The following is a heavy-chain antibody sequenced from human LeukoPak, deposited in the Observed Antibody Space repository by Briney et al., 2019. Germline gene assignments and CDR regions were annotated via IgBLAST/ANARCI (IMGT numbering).Heavy chain of an antibody. D-gene: IGHD2-15*01. V-gene: IGHV3-30*18. Sequence: GGSLRLSCAASGFTFSSYGMHWVRQAPGKGLEWVAVISYDGSNKYYADSVKGRFTISRDNSKNTLYLQMNSLRAEDTAVYYCAKDVGGGDFATHYWGQGTPVTVSS. CDR3: AKDVGGGDFATHY. CDR1: GFTFSSYG. J-gene: IGHJ4*02. CDR2: ISYDGSNK.